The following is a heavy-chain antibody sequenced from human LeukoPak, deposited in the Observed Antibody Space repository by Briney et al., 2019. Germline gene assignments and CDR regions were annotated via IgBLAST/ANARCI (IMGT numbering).Heavy chain of an antibody. D-gene: IGHD1-26*01. CDR3: ARPQWELGIGAFDI. V-gene: IGHV3-30-3*01. J-gene: IGHJ3*02. CDR2: ISYDGSNK. Sequence: SGGSLRLSCAASGFTFSSYAMHWVRQAPGKGLEWVAVISYDGSNKYYADSVEGRFTISRDNSKNTLYLQMNSLRAEDTAVYYCARPQWELGIGAFDIWGQGTMVTVSS. CDR1: GFTFSSYA.